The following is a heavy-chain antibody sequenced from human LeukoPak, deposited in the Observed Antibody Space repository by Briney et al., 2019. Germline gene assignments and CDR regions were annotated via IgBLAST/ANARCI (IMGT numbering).Heavy chain of an antibody. Sequence: VASVKLSCKASVYTFTSYGIGWLRQAPGQGLEWMGWISAYNGNTNYAQKLQGRVTMTTDTSTSTAYMELRSLRSDDTAVYYCARWVGMVYAIDYWGQGTLVTASS. CDR3: ARWVGMVYAIDY. J-gene: IGHJ4*02. CDR2: ISAYNGNT. V-gene: IGHV1-18*01. CDR1: VYTFTSYG. D-gene: IGHD2-8*01.